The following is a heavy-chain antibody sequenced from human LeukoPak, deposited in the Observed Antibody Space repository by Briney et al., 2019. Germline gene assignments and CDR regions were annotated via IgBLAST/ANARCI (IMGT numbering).Heavy chain of an antibody. CDR3: ARDPDLGGYSANWFDP. CDR2: INIDGITT. CDR1: GFTFSNYW. Sequence: GGSLRLSCAASGFTFSNYWMHWVRHAPGKGLVWVSRINIDGITTTYADSVKGRFTISRDNAKNTVYLQMNSLRAEDTAVYYCARDPDLGGYSANWFDPWGQGTLVTVSS. J-gene: IGHJ5*02. V-gene: IGHV3-74*01. D-gene: IGHD5-12*01.